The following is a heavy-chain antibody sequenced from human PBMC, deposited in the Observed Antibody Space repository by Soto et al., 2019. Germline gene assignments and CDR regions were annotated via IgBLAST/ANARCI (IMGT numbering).Heavy chain of an antibody. CDR1: GFSLSNARMG. V-gene: IGHV2-26*01. CDR3: ARRITIFGVAPYFDY. CDR2: IFSNDEK. Sequence: GSGPTLVNPTETLTLTCTVSGFSLSNARMGVSWIRQPPGKALEWLAHIFSNDEKSYSTSLKSRLTISKDTSKSQVVLTMTNMDLVDTATYYCARRITIFGVAPYFDYWGQGTLVTVYS. D-gene: IGHD3-3*01. J-gene: IGHJ4*02.